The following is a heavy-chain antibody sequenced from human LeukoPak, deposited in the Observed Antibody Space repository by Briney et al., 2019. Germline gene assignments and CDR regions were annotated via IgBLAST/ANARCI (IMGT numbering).Heavy chain of an antibody. Sequence: PSETLSLTCTVSGGSLSSGSDYWSWIRRSAGKGLEWIGRIYASGSTNYNPSLKSRVTISVDTSKNQFSLKLSSVTAADTAVYYCARSGYSNFDYWGQGTLVTVSS. J-gene: IGHJ4*02. CDR1: GGSLSSGSDY. CDR3: ARSGYSNFDY. V-gene: IGHV4-61*02. D-gene: IGHD3-3*01. CDR2: IYASGST.